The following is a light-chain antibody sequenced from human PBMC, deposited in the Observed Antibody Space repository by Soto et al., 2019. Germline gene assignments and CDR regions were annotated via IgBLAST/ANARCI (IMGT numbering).Light chain of an antibody. V-gene: IGLV2-14*01. CDR1: SSDVGDYTY. CDR2: DVS. J-gene: IGLJ2*01. Sequence: QSALTQAASVSGSPGQSITISCTGASSDVGDYTYVSWYQQHPGKAPKLMIYDVSNRPSGVSNRFSGSKSGNTASLTISGLQAEDEADYYCHSYTSSTTSVVFGGGTKLTVL. CDR3: HSYTSSTTSVV.